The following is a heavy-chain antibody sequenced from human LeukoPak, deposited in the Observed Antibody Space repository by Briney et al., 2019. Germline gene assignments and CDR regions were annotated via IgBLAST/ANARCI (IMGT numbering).Heavy chain of an antibody. V-gene: IGHV3-48*01. CDR3: ARLRYYAMDV. CDR2: ISGSSRAI. CDR1: GFTFSTYD. J-gene: IGHJ6*02. Sequence: PGGSLRLSCAASGFTFSTYDMNWVRQAPGKGLEWVSYISGSSRAISYADSVKGRFTISRDNAKNSLYLQMNSLRAEDTAVYYCARLRYYAMDVWGQGTTVTAS.